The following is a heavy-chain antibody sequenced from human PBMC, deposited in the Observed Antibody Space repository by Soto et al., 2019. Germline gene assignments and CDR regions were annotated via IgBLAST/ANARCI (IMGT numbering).Heavy chain of an antibody. J-gene: IGHJ4*02. CDR2: IYSGGRT. V-gene: IGHV3-66*01. Sequence: GGSLRLSCAASGFTVSSNYMSWVRQAPGKGLEWVAVIYSGGRTYYPDSVKGRFTISRDNSKNTLILQMNSLRAEDTAVYYCATANGDYSNYVFDYWGQGTLVTVSS. CDR1: GFTVSSNY. CDR3: ATANGDYSNYVFDY. D-gene: IGHD4-4*01.